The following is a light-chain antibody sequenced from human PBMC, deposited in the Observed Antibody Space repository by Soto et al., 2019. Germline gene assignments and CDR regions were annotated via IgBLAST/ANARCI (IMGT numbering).Light chain of an antibody. CDR2: DVS. Sequence: QSALTQPASVSGSPGQSITISCTGTISDVGCYNYVSWYQQHPGKPPKLMIYDVSNRPSGVSNRFSGSKSGNTASLTISWLQAEDEADYYGSLYTGSSTPLVFGGGPKHSVL. CDR1: ISDVGCYNY. CDR3: SLYTGSSTPLV. J-gene: IGLJ2*01. V-gene: IGLV2-14*01.